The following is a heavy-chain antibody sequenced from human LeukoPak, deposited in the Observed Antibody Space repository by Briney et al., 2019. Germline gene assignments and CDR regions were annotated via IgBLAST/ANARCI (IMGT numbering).Heavy chain of an antibody. CDR2: IIPVLNIT. V-gene: IGHV1-69*04. Sequence: SVKVSCRTSGGTLCSSAITWVRQAPGQGREWMGRIIPVLNITTYAQKFQGRVTITADTSTRTVYMELSSLRSEETAVYYCARDQGLTAPPPYGLDVWGQGTTVIVSS. CDR1: GGTLCSSA. J-gene: IGHJ6*02. D-gene: IGHD5-18*01. CDR3: ARDQGLTAPPPYGLDV.